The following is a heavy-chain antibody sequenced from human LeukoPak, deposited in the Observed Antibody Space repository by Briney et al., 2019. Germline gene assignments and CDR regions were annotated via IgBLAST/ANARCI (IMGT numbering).Heavy chain of an antibody. Sequence: ASVKVSCKASGYTFTNYDINWVRQAPGQGLEWMGWISAYNGNTNYAQKLQGRVTMTTDTSTSTAYMELRSLRSDDTAVYYCARRRDLYSGSYYPFDYWGQGTLVTVSS. J-gene: IGHJ4*02. CDR2: ISAYNGNT. CDR1: GYTFTNYD. D-gene: IGHD1-26*01. CDR3: ARRRDLYSGSYYPFDY. V-gene: IGHV1-18*01.